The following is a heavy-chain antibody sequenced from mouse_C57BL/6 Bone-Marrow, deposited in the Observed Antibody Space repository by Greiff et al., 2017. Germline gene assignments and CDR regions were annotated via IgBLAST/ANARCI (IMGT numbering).Heavy chain of an antibody. V-gene: IGHV10-3*01. D-gene: IGHD2-2*01. CDR1: GFTFNTYS. J-gene: IGHJ1*03. CDR3: VRTGYDWYFDV. CDR2: IRSKSSNYAT. Sequence: EVQLVQSGAGLVQPKASLKLSCAASGFTFNTYSMHWVRQAPGKGLEWVARIRSKSSNYATYYADSVKDRFTISRDDSQTMLYLQMNNLKTEDTSMDYCVRTGYDWYFDVWGTGTTVTVAS.